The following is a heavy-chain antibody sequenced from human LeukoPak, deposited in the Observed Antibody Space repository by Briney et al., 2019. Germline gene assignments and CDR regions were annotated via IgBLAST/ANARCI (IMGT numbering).Heavy chain of an antibody. CDR1: GFTFSSYA. V-gene: IGHV3-30-3*01. CDR3: AREGRLGELSPMDY. D-gene: IGHD3-16*02. CDR2: ISYDGNNK. Sequence: GGSLRLSCAASGFTFSSYAMHWVRQAPGKGLEWVAVISYDGNNKYYADSVKGRFTISRDNSKNTLYLQMNSLRAEDTAVYYCAREGRLGELSPMDYWGQGTLVTVSS. J-gene: IGHJ4*02.